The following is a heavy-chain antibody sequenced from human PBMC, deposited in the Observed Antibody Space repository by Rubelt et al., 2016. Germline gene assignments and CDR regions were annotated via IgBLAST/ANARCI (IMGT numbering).Heavy chain of an antibody. CDR3: ARDRRGYSYGSDGMDV. CDR2: IWYDGSNK. D-gene: IGHD5-18*01. CDR1: SYG. Sequence: SYGMHWVRQAPGKGLEWVAVIWYDGSNKYYADSVKGRFTISRDNSKNTLYLQMNSLRAEDTAVYYCARDRRGYSYGSDGMDVWGQGTTVTVSS. J-gene: IGHJ6*02. V-gene: IGHV3-33*01.